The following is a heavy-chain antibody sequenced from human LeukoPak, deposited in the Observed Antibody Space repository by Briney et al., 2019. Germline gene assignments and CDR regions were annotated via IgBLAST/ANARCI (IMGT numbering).Heavy chain of an antibody. CDR1: GYSFTSYW. CDR3: ARHRLSSYTYMDV. V-gene: IGHV5-51*01. CDR2: IYPGDSDT. Sequence: PGESLKISCKGSGYSFTSYWIGWVRQMPGKGLEWMGIIYPGDSDTRYSPSFQGQVTISADKSISTAYLQWSSLKASDTAMYYCARHRLSSYTYMDVWGKGTTVTISS. D-gene: IGHD5-12*01. J-gene: IGHJ6*03.